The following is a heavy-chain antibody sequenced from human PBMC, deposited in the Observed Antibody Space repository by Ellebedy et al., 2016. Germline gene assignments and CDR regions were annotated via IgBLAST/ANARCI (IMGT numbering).Heavy chain of an antibody. D-gene: IGHD2-15*01. J-gene: IGHJ4*02. CDR3: ARDTPAYCSGGSCYPDY. Sequence: GGSLRLSCAASGFTFSSYSMNWVRQAPGKGLEWVSSISSSSSYIYYADSVKGRFTISRDNAKNSLYLQMNSLRAEDTAVYYCARDTPAYCSGGSCYPDYWGQGTLVTVSS. CDR1: GFTFSSYS. V-gene: IGHV3-21*01. CDR2: ISSSSSYI.